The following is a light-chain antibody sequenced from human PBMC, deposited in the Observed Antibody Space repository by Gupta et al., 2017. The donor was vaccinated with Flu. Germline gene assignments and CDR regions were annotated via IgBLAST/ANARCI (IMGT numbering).Light chain of an antibody. CDR3: QQSYRTPLT. J-gene: IGKJ4*01. Sequence: DIQMTQSPSSLSAFVGDRVTITCRASQSISTYLYWYQQKPGKAPELLIYGASSVQSGVPSRFSGSGSGTDFTLTISKLQPEDFANYYCQQSYRTPLTFGGGTKVEIK. CDR2: GAS. V-gene: IGKV1-39*01. CDR1: QSISTY.